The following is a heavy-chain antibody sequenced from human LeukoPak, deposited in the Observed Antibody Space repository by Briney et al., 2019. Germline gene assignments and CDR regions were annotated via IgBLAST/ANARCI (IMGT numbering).Heavy chain of an antibody. CDR1: GFTFSSYS. D-gene: IGHD5-18*01. CDR3: ARVSDGYSYGPDY. Sequence: GGSLRLSCAASGFTFSSYSMNWVRQAPGKGLEWVSSISSSSSYIYYADSVKGRFTISRDNAKNSLYLQMNSLRAEDTAVYYCARVSDGYSYGPDYWGQGTLVTVSS. V-gene: IGHV3-21*01. J-gene: IGHJ4*02. CDR2: ISSSSSYI.